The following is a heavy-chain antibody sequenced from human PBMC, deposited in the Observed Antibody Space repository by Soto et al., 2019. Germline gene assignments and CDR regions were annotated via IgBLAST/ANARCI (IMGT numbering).Heavy chain of an antibody. CDR3: AGWGATVTYRYYYYGMDV. D-gene: IGHD4-17*01. CDR1: GFTFSSYS. CDR2: ISSSSSYI. V-gene: IGHV3-21*01. Sequence: GGSLRLSCAASGFTFSSYSMNWVRQAPGKGLEWVSSISSSSSYIYYADSVKGRFTISRDNAKNSLYLQMNSLRAEDTAVYYFAGWGATVTYRYYYYGMDVWGQGTTVTVSS. J-gene: IGHJ6*02.